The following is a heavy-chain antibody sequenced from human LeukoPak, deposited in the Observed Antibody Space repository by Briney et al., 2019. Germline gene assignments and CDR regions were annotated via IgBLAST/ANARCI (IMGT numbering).Heavy chain of an antibody. J-gene: IGHJ4*02. CDR1: LGTFISYA. CDR2: IIPIIGTA. D-gene: IGHD1-26*01. V-gene: IGHV1-69*01. CDR3: ERVGGGSGSYDEDDH. Sequence: CAVHVSCMGSLGTFISYALSLVRPAPGRGREWVGRIIPIIGTANDAQKFQGRVTITADEATSTTYMELSSMRSEDTDVYYCERVGGGSGSYDEDDHWGQGTVVTVSS.